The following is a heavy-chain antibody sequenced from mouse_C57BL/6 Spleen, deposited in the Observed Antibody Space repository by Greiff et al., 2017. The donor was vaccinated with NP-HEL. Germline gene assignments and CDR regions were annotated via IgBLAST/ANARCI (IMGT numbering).Heavy chain of an antibody. D-gene: IGHD4-1*01. V-gene: IGHV5-12*01. Sequence: EVQVVESGGGLVQPGGSLKLSCAASGFTFSDYYMYWVRQTPEKRLEWVAYISNGGGSTYYPDTVKGRFTISRDNAKNTLYLQMSRLKSEDTAMYYCARQEGLGGHFDYWGQGTTLTVSS. CDR1: GFTFSDYY. CDR2: ISNGGGST. J-gene: IGHJ2*01. CDR3: ARQEGLGGHFDY.